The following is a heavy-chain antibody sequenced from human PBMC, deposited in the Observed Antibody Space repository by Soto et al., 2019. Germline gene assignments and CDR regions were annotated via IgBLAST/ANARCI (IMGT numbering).Heavy chain of an antibody. CDR2: MNPNSGNT. D-gene: IGHD5-12*01. CDR3: ATAEWLLTYRTPPYYYYYYMDV. CDR1: GYTFTSYD. Sequence: ASVKVSCKASGYTFTSYDINWVRQATGQGLEWMGWMNPNSGNTGYAQKFQGRVTMTRNTSISTAYMELSSLRSEDTAVYYCATAEWLLTYRTPPYYYYYYMDVWGKGTTVTVSS. V-gene: IGHV1-8*01. J-gene: IGHJ6*03.